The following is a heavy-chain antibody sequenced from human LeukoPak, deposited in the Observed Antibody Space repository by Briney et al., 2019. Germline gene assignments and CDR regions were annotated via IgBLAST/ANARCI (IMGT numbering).Heavy chain of an antibody. Sequence: PSQTLSLTCTVSGGSISGGGYYWSWIRHHPGKGLEWIGYIYYSGSTFYNPSLKSRVTISVDTSKNQFSLKLSSVTAADTAVYYCARTSLGELLVDYWGQGTLVTVSS. V-gene: IGHV4-31*03. CDR1: GGSISGGGYY. CDR3: ARTSLGELLVDY. CDR2: IYYSGST. D-gene: IGHD1-26*01. J-gene: IGHJ4*02.